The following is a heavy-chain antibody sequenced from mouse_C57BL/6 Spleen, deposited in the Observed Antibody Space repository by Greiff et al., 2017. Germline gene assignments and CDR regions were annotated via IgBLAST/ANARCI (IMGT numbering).Heavy chain of an antibody. CDR3: GPITTGFFDY. J-gene: IGHJ2*01. V-gene: IGHV1-22*01. CDR2: INPNNGGT. Sequence: VQLQQSGPELVKPGASVKMSCKASGYTFTDYNMHWVKQSHGKSLEWIGYINPNNGGTSYNQKFKGKATLTVNKSSSTAYMELRSLTSGDSAVYYCGPITTGFFDYWGQGTTLTVSS. D-gene: IGHD1-2*01. CDR1: GYTFTDYN.